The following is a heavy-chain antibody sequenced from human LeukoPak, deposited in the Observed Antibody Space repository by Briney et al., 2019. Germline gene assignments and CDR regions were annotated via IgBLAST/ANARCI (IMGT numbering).Heavy chain of an antibody. D-gene: IGHD4-11*01. CDR2: ISRSGSNI. Sequence: GGSLRLSCAASGFTFSSYEMNWVRQAPGKGLEWVAYISRSGSNIYYADSVKGRFTISRDNAKNSLYLQMNSLRAEDTAVYYCARVGPLDYRGNDYWGQGTLVTVSS. CDR3: ARVGPLDYRGNDY. CDR1: GFTFSSYE. V-gene: IGHV3-48*03. J-gene: IGHJ4*02.